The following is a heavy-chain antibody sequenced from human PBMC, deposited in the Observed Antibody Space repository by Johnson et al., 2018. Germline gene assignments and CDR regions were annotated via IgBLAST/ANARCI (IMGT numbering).Heavy chain of an antibody. D-gene: IGHD2-21*02. CDR2: IQRDGSEK. Sequence: VQLVESGGGLVQPGGSLRLSCAASGFSFSTYWMSWVRQPPGKGLEWVANIQRDGSEKYVVDSVKGRFTISRYNAKDSLYLKMDSLRADDTAVYYCARDLRDFDGGMDVWGKGTTVTVSS. CDR3: ARDLRDFDGGMDV. V-gene: IGHV3-7*01. CDR1: GFSFSTYW. J-gene: IGHJ6*03.